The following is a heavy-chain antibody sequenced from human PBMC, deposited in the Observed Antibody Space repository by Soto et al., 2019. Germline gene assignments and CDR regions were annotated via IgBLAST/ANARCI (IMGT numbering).Heavy chain of an antibody. J-gene: IGHJ3*01. V-gene: IGHV4-4*07. D-gene: IGHD7-27*01. CDR1: GCSSGSDD. CDR2: IYASWIT. CDR3: ASAPYKTGENIWDVFDF. Sequence: KPSDTVSRTCTSSGCSSGSDDCSLIIQPSGNGLEWIGLIYASWITNYNPSLKSLINMSIDTSKNQFSLKLNSVTAADTAVYYCASAPYKTGENIWDVFDFWGPGKLVTVS.